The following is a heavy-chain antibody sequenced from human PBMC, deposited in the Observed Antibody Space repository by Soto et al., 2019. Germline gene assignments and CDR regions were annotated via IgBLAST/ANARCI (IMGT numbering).Heavy chain of an antibody. CDR3: ARVLNIAAAGTYYYYGMDV. J-gene: IGHJ6*02. Sequence: KQSQTLSLTCAISGDSVSSNSAAWNWIRQSPSRGLEWLGRTYYRSKWYNDYAVSVKSRITINPDTSKNQFSLQLNSVTPEDTAVYYCARVLNIAAAGTYYYYGMDVWGQGTTVTVSS. CDR2: TYYRSKWYN. V-gene: IGHV6-1*01. D-gene: IGHD6-13*01. CDR1: GDSVSSNSAA.